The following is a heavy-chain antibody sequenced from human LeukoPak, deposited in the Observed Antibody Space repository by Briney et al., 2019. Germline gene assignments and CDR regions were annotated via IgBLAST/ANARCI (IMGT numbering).Heavy chain of an antibody. CDR1: GGSFSGYY. J-gene: IGHJ5*02. Sequence: KPSETLSLTCAVYGGSFSGYYWCWIRQPPGKGLEWIGEINHSGSTNYNPSLKSRVTISVDTSKNQFSLKLSSVTAADTAVYYCARDLMRRRIAVAESWGQGTLVTVSS. V-gene: IGHV4-34*01. CDR2: INHSGST. D-gene: IGHD6-19*01. CDR3: ARDLMRRRIAVAES.